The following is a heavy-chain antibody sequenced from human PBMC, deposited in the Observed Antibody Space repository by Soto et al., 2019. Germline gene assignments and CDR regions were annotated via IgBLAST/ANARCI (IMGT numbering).Heavy chain of an antibody. D-gene: IGHD6-19*01. CDR1: GFSFSSYA. Sequence: EVQLLESGGGLVQPGGSLRLSCAASGFSFSSYAMSWVRQAPGKGLEWVSRISGSGTTTYYADSVKGRFTISRDNSKDTVYLQMNTLRAEDTAVYYCAKRTGYNSGPFDYWGQGTLVTVSS. V-gene: IGHV3-23*01. J-gene: IGHJ4*02. CDR3: AKRTGYNSGPFDY. CDR2: ISGSGTTT.